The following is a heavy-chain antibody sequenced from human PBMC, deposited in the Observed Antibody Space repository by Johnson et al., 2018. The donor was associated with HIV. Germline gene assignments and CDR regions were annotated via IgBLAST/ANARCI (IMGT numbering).Heavy chain of an antibody. CDR2: ISYEGSNK. CDR3: TYSSAWSPGAFDI. D-gene: IGHD6-19*01. V-gene: IGHV3-30*03. Sequence: QEQLVESGGGVVQPGRSLRLSCAASGFTFSNFGIHWVRQAPGKGLEWVAVISYEGSNKYYVESVKGRFSISRDNSKNTLYLQMNSLRAEDTAVFYCTYSSAWSPGAFDIWGQGTMVTVSS. J-gene: IGHJ3*02. CDR1: GFTFSNFG.